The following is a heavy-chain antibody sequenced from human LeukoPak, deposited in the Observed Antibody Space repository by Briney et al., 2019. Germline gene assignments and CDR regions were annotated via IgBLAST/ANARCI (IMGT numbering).Heavy chain of an antibody. D-gene: IGHD2-15*01. CDR1: GGSISSYY. CDR3: ARGVTGVAPDYYYGMDV. J-gene: IGHJ6*02. Sequence: SETLSLTCTVSGGSISSYYWSWIRQPPGKGLEWIGYIYYSGSTNYNPSLKSRVTISVDTSKNQFSLKLSSVTAADTAVYYCARGVTGVAPDYYYGMDVWGQRTTVTVSS. V-gene: IGHV4-59*01. CDR2: IYYSGST.